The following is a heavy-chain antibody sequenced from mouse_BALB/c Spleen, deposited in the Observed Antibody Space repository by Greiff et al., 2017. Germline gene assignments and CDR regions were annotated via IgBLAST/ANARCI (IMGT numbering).Heavy chain of an antibody. CDR1: GYTFTSYW. CDR3: TRSYGNYVEGAMDY. Sequence: LQQPGSELVRPGASVKLSCKASGYTFTSYWMHWVKQRHGQGLEWIGNIYPGSGSTNYDEKFKSKGTLTVDTSSSTAYMHLSSLTSEDSAVYYCTRSYGNYVEGAMDYWGQGTSVTVSS. CDR2: IYPGSGST. J-gene: IGHJ4*01. D-gene: IGHD2-1*01. V-gene: IGHV1S22*01.